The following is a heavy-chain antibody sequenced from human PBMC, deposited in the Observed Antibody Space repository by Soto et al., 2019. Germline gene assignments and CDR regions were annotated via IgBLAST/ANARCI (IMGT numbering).Heavy chain of an antibody. V-gene: IGHV3-33*01. CDR1: GFAFNNYG. J-gene: IGHJ6*02. CDR2: IWSDGSNK. D-gene: IGHD3-10*01. Sequence: QVQLVESGGGVVQPGRSLRLSCTASGFAFNNYGMHWVRQAPGKGLEWVAIIWSDGSNKYYADSVKGRFTISRDNSKKTLYLQMNSLGAEDTAVYYCARRGSGTYDMDVWGQGTTVTVSS. CDR3: ARRGSGTYDMDV.